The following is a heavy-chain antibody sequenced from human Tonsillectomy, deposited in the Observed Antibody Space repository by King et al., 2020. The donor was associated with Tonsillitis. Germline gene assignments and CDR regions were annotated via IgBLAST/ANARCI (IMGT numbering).Heavy chain of an antibody. CDR3: ARDGRIDY. J-gene: IGHJ4*02. V-gene: IGHV3-30-3*01. CDR2: ISYDGSKK. CDR1: GFTFSNYA. Sequence: VQLVESGGGVVQPGRSLRLSCAVSGFTFSNYAMHWVRQAPGKGLEWVAVISYDGSKKYYADFVEGRFIISRNNSKDTLHLQMNSLRGEDTAVYFCARDGRIDYWGQGTLVTVSS.